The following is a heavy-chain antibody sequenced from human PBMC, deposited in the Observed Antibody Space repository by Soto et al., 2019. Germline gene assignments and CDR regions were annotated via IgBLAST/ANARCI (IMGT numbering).Heavy chain of an antibody. J-gene: IGHJ4*01. CDR3: ARVRSSSVFFDY. D-gene: IGHD6-6*01. Sequence: QVQLVESGGGLVKPGGSLRLSCAASGFTFSDYYMSWIRQAPGQGLEWVSYINSGDSTIYYADSVKGRFTISRDNAKNSLYLQMNSLRAEDTAVSYCARVRSSSVFFDYWGHGTLVTVSS. CDR1: GFTFSDYY. V-gene: IGHV3-11*01. CDR2: INSGDSTI.